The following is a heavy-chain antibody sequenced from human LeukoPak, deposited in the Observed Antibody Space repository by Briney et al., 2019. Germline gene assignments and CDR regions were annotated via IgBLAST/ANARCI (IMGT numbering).Heavy chain of an antibody. D-gene: IGHD2-2*02. CDR1: GYTFTSYG. J-gene: IGHJ6*03. CDR3: ASYYCSSTSCYTNYYYYMDV. V-gene: IGHV1-18*01. CDR2: ISAYNGNT. Sequence: ASVKVSCKASGYTFTSYGISWVRQAPGQGLEWMGWISAYNGNTNYAQKLQGRVTMTTDTSTSTAYMELRSLRSDDTAVYYCASYYCSSTSCYTNYYYYMDVWGKGTTVTVSS.